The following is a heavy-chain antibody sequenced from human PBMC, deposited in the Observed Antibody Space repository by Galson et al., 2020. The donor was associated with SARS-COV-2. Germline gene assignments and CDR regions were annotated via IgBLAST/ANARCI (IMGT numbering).Heavy chain of an antibody. CDR3: ARSSNWNYDY. CDR1: ALTFRSYT. Sequence: GESLKISCAASALTFRSYTMNWVRQAPGKGLEWVSSISSTSSYIYYADSVKGRFTISRDNAKNSLSLQMNSLRVEDTAVYYCARSSNWNYDYWGQGTLVTVSS. D-gene: IGHD1-7*01. V-gene: IGHV3-21*01. CDR2: ISSTSSYI. J-gene: IGHJ4*02.